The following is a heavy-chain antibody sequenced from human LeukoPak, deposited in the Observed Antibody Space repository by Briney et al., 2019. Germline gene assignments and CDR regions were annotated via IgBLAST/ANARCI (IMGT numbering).Heavy chain of an antibody. CDR2: IRSKIYGGTP. CDR3: TRDQTPYY. J-gene: IGHJ4*02. Sequence: PGGSLRLSRTASGFTFGDYAMTWVRQAPGKGLEWVGFIRSKIYGGTPEYAASVKGRFTISRDDSKGIAYLQMNSLKTEDTAVYYCTRDQTPYYWGQGTLVTVSS. V-gene: IGHV3-49*04. CDR1: GFTFGDYA.